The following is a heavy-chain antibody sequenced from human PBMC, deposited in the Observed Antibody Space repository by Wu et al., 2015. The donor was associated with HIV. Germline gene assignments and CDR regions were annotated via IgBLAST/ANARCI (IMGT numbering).Heavy chain of an antibody. CDR3: AREAWNSLGWLGFDI. D-gene: IGHD1-7*01. Sequence: QVQLQESGPGLVKPSETLSLTCTVSGGSLTSGDYYWTWIRQSPGKGLEWIGYIFSNGNTKYSPSLQSRVTISLDTSNNRFSLKLTSVTAADTGMYYCAREAWNSLGWLGFDIWGQGTMVTVSS. J-gene: IGHJ3*02. CDR2: IFSNGNT. CDR1: GGSLTSGDYY. V-gene: IGHV4-30-4*08.